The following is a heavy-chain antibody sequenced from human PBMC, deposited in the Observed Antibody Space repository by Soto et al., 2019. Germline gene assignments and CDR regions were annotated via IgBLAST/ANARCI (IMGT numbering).Heavy chain of an antibody. CDR3: ARDGIAVAGRRWFDT. V-gene: IGHV3-74*01. D-gene: IGHD6-19*01. Sequence: EVQLEESGGGLVQPGGSLRLSCVASGFTFSNYWMHWVRQAPGKGLMWVSRINSDGSSTSFADSEKGRFTISRDNAKNTLYLQMDNLRAAATAVYYCARDGIAVAGRRWFDTWGQGTLVTVSA. J-gene: IGHJ5*02. CDR1: GFTFSNYW. CDR2: INSDGSST.